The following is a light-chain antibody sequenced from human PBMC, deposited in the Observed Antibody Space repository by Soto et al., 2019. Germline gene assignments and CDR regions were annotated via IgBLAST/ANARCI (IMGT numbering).Light chain of an antibody. CDR2: GAS. V-gene: IGKV3D-15*01. J-gene: IGKJ1*01. Sequence: EIVMTQSPATLSVSPGERATLSCRASQSVSIYLAWYQQKPGQAPRLLIFGASSRATGIPARFSGSGSGTEFNLTISSLQSEDFAVYYCQHQRTFGQGTKVDIK. CDR3: QHQRT. CDR1: QSVSIY.